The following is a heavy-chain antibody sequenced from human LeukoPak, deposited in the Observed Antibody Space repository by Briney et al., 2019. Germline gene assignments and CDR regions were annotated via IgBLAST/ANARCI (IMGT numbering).Heavy chain of an antibody. CDR3: AKFSGGY. D-gene: IGHD3-16*01. J-gene: IGHJ4*02. Sequence: GGSLRLSCVVSGFRLSNFGMHWVRQAPGKGLEWVAYIHFDGTKKYYADSVKGRFVLSSDSSKNTLYLQMNSLRSGDKAVYYCAKFSGGYWGQGTLVTVSS. V-gene: IGHV3-30*02. CDR2: IHFDGTKK. CDR1: GFRLSNFG.